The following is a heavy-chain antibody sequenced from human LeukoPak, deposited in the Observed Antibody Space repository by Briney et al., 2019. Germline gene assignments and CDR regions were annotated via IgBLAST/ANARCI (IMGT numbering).Heavy chain of an antibody. CDR2: IYHSGST. CDR3: ASPIVVVPAAAYSSSSHGAFDI. CDR1: GGSISSGGYY. V-gene: IGHV4-30-2*01. J-gene: IGHJ3*02. D-gene: IGHD2-2*01. Sequence: SETLSLTCTVFGGSISSGGYYWSWIRQPPGKGLEWIGYIYHSGSTHYNPSLKSRVTISVDRSKNQFSLKLSSVTAADTAVYYCASPIVVVPAAAYSSSSHGAFDIWGQGTMVTVSS.